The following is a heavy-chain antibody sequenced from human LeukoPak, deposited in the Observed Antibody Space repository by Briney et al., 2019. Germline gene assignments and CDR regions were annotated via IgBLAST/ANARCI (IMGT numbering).Heavy chain of an antibody. J-gene: IGHJ5*02. CDR3: ARAVGSSGPYNWFDP. Sequence: PSQTLSLTCAVSGGSISSGGYSWSWIRQPPGEGLEWIGYIYHSGSTYYNPSLKSRVTISVDRSKNQFSLKLSSVTAADTAVYYCARAVGSSGPYNWFDPWGQGTLVTVSS. D-gene: IGHD3-22*01. CDR2: IYHSGST. CDR1: GGSISSGGYS. V-gene: IGHV4-30-2*01.